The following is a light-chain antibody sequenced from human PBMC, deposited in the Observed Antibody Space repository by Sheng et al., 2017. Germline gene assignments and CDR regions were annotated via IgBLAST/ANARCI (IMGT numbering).Light chain of an antibody. CDR1: TSDVGSYNL. CDR3: CSYAGSSAWV. Sequence: QSALTQPASVSGSPGQSITISCTGTTSDVGSYNLVSWYQQHPGKAPKVLIYEGGKRPSGVSNRFSGSKSGKTASLTISGLQAEDEADYYCCSYAGSSAWVFGGGTKLTVL. V-gene: IGLV2-23*01. CDR2: EGG. J-gene: IGLJ3*02.